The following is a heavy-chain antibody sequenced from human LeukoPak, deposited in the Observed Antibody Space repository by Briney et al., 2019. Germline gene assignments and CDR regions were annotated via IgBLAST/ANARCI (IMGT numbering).Heavy chain of an antibody. D-gene: IGHD6-19*01. Sequence: SETLSLTCTVSGGSISSSSYYWGWIRQPPGKGLEWIGSIYYNGSTYYNPSLKSRVTISVDTSKNQFSLKLSSVTAADTAVYYCAREAPGIAVAGGAPYFDYWGQGTLVTVSS. CDR2: IYYNGST. CDR3: AREAPGIAVAGGAPYFDY. J-gene: IGHJ4*02. CDR1: GGSISSSSYY. V-gene: IGHV4-39*07.